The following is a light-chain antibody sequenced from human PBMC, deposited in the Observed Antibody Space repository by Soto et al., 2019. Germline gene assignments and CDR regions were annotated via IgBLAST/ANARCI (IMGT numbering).Light chain of an antibody. CDR1: SSNIGRNA. J-gene: IGLJ1*01. V-gene: IGLV1-44*01. CDR2: SNN. CDR3: AAWDASLNAYV. Sequence: QAVVSQPPSASGTPGQRVTISCSGSSSNIGRNAVNWYHQLPGTAPKLLIYSNNQRPSGVPDRFSGSKSGTSASLAISGLQSEDEADYYCAAWDASLNAYVFGSGTKVTVL.